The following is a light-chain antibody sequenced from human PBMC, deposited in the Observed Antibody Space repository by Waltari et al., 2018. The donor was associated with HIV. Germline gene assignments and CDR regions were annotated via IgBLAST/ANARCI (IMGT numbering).Light chain of an antibody. CDR3: QQFFSYPLT. Sequence: DIQMTQSPFSLSASVGDTVAITCRASQVIKNFLAWFQQRPSQAPRSLIYSTSTLQSGVPSKFGGSGSGTNYTLTISNLQPEDVATYYCQQFFSYPLTFGGGTKVEIK. CDR1: QVIKNF. J-gene: IGKJ4*01. V-gene: IGKV1-16*02. CDR2: STS.